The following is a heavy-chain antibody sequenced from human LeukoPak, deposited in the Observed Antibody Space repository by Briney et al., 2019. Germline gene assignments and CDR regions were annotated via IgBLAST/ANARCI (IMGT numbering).Heavy chain of an antibody. V-gene: IGHV3-53*01. Sequence: PGGSLRLSCAASGFTVSSNYMSWVRQAPGKGLEWVSVIYSGGSTYYADSVKGRFTISRDNSKNTLYLQMNSLRAEDTAVYYCARVSRSIAVAGTEYYFDYWGQGALVTVSS. CDR1: GFTVSSNY. J-gene: IGHJ4*02. CDR2: IYSGGST. CDR3: ARVSRSIAVAGTEYYFDY. D-gene: IGHD6-19*01.